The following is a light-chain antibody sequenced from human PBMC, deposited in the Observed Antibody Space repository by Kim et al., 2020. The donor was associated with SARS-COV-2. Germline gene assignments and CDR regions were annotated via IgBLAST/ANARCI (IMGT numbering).Light chain of an antibody. CDR2: GVS. CDR1: GSDVGGYNY. CDR3: SSYTSGSTFVV. J-gene: IGLJ2*01. V-gene: IGLV2-14*03. Sequence: QSITISCTGTGSDVGGYNYVSWHQQHPGKAPKLMIYGVSKRPSGVSNRFSGSKSGNTASLTISGLQAEDEADYYCSSYTSGSTFVVFGGGTQLTV.